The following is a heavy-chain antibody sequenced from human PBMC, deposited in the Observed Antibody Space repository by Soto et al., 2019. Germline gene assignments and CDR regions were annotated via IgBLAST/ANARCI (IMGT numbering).Heavy chain of an antibody. D-gene: IGHD6-6*01. V-gene: IGHV3-30*18. Sequence: PGGSVRLSCAASGFTFSSHGMHWVRQAPGKGLEWVAVISYDGSLESYVDSVKGRSTISRDNSKNTLYLQMNSLRADDTAVYHCAKDYRYSNSGGMDVWGQGTTVTVSS. CDR1: GFTFSSHG. J-gene: IGHJ6*02. CDR3: AKDYRYSNSGGMDV. CDR2: ISYDGSLE.